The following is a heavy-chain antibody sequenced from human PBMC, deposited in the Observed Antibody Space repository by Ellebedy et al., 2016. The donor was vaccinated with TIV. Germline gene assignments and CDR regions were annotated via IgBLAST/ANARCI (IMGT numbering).Heavy chain of an antibody. CDR3: ARVFTMIVEFDI. CDR2: INPNSGGT. CDR1: GYTFTGYY. D-gene: IGHD3-22*01. V-gene: IGHV1-2*02. Sequence: AASVTVSCKASGYTFTGYYMHWVRQAPGQGLEWMGWINPNSGGTNYAQKFQGRVTMTRDTSISTAYMELSRLRSDDTAVYYCARVFTMIVEFDIWGQGTMVTVSS. J-gene: IGHJ3*02.